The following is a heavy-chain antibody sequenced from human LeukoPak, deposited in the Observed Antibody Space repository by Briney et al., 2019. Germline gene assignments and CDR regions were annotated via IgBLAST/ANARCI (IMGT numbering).Heavy chain of an antibody. CDR1: GFTFSSYW. J-gene: IGHJ4*02. Sequence: PGGSLRLSCAASGFTFSSYWMSWVRQAPGKGLEWVANIKQDGSEKYYVDSVKGRFTISRDNTENSLYLQMNSLRAEDTAIYYCARDVYYYGSGSYGYWGQGTLVTVSS. D-gene: IGHD3-10*01. CDR2: IKQDGSEK. V-gene: IGHV3-7*01. CDR3: ARDVYYYGSGSYGY.